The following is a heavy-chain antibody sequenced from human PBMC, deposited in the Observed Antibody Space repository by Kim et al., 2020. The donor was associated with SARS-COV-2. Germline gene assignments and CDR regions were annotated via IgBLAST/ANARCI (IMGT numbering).Heavy chain of an antibody. CDR1: GFTFGDYA. V-gene: IGHV3-49*04. J-gene: IGHJ5*02. D-gene: IGHD6-13*01. CDR3: TREIAAVSTDWFDP. CDR2: IRSKAYGGTT. Sequence: GGSLRLSCTASGFTFGDYAMSWVRQAPGKGLEWVGFIRSKAYGGTTEYAASVKGRFTISRDDSKSIAYLQMNSLKTEDTAVYYCTREIAAVSTDWFDPWGQGTLVTVSS.